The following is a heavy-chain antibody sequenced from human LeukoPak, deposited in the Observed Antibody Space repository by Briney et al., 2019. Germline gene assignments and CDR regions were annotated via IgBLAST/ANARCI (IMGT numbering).Heavy chain of an antibody. Sequence: SETLCLACTVSGGSISSYYWSWIRQPPGRGLEWIGYIYYSGSTNYNPSLKSRVTISVDTSKNQFSLKLSSVTAADTAVYYCARDCSSTSCYGTFDYWGQGTLVTVSS. CDR1: GGSISSYY. CDR3: ARDCSSTSCYGTFDY. J-gene: IGHJ4*02. V-gene: IGHV4-59*01. D-gene: IGHD2-2*01. CDR2: IYYSGST.